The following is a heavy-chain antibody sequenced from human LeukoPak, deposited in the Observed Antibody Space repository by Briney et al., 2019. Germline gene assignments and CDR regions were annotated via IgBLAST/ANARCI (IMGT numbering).Heavy chain of an antibody. D-gene: IGHD3-9*01. CDR2: INHSGST. J-gene: IGHJ4*02. Sequence: SETLSLTCAVYGGSFSGYYWSWIRQPPGKGLEWIGEINHSGSTNYNPSLKSRVTISVDTSKNQFSLKLSSVTAADTAVYYCARVDLRYFGEVYYWGQGTLVTVSS. CDR3: ARVDLRYFGEVYY. V-gene: IGHV4-34*01. CDR1: GGSFSGYY.